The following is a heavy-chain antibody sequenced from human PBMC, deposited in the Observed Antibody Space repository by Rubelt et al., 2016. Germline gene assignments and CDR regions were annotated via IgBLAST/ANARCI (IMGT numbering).Heavy chain of an antibody. D-gene: IGHD3-10*01. J-gene: IGHJ4*02. Sequence: QVQLVQSGAEVKKPGASVKVSCKASGYTFTSYYMHWVRQAPGQGLEWLGIINPSGVSTSYAQKFQGRVTMTRDTSTSTVYMELRSLRSDDTAVYYCGGGEPADYLGQGTLVTVSS. V-gene: IGHV1-46*01. CDR1: GYTFTSYY. CDR3: GGGEPADY. CDR2: INPSGVST.